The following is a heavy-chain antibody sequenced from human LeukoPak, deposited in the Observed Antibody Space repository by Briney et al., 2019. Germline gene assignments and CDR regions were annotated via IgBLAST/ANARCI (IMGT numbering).Heavy chain of an antibody. CDR2: IRYDGSNK. CDR3: AKEYGIGAAAGTGFDY. V-gene: IGHV3-30*02. Sequence: PGGSLRLSCAASGSTFSSYGMHWVRQAPGKGLEWVAFIRYDGSNKYYADSVKGRFTISRDNSKNTLYLQMNSLRAEDTAVYYCAKEYGIGAAAGTGFDYWGQGTLVTVSS. CDR1: GSTFSSYG. J-gene: IGHJ4*02. D-gene: IGHD6-13*01.